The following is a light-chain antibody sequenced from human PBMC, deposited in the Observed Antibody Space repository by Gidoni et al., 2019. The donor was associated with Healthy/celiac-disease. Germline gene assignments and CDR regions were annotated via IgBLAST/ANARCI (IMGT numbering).Light chain of an antibody. V-gene: IGLV2-23*01. J-gene: IGLJ1*01. CDR3: CSYAGSSTLV. Sequence: QSALTQPASESESPGQSITISCTGTSSDVGSYNLVSWYQQHPGKAPKLMIYEGSKRPSGVSNRFSGSKSGNTASLTISGLQAEDEADYYCCSYAGSSTLVFGTGTKVTVL. CDR2: EGS. CDR1: SSDVGSYNL.